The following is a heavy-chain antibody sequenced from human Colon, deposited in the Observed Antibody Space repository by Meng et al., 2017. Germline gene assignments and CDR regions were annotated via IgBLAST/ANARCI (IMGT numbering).Heavy chain of an antibody. CDR3: GTDIYD. CDR1: GFTFTTAW. Sequence: EVQLEESGVDLVQPGGSLSLSCAASGFTFTTAWMTWVRRTPGRGLEWVGRIKSNNDGGTTDYAAPVKGRFTISRDDSKSTLYLQMNSLKIEDTAMYYCGTDIYDWGQGTLVTVSS. J-gene: IGHJ4*02. D-gene: IGHD2/OR15-2a*01. CDR2: IKSNNDGGTT. V-gene: IGHV3-15*01.